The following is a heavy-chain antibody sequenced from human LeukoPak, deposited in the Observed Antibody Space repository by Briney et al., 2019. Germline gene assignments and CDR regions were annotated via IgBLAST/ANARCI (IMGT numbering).Heavy chain of an antibody. CDR2: IIPIFGTA. D-gene: IGHD6-13*01. CDR1: GGTFSSYA. CDR3: ARDRKWGSSWQKYWYFGL. V-gene: IGHV1-69*05. Sequence: ASVKVSCKASGGTFSSYAISWVRQAPGQGLEWMGGIIPIFGTANYAQKFQGRVTITTDESTSTAYMELSSLRSEDTAVYYCARDRKWGSSWQKYWYFGLWGRGTLVTVSS. J-gene: IGHJ2*01.